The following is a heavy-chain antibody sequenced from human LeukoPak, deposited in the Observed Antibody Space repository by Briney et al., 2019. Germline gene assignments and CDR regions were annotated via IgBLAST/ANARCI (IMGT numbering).Heavy chain of an antibody. CDR1: GYTFTSYG. D-gene: IGHD6-13*01. CDR3: AIIASAADIDY. Sequence: GASVKVTCKASGYTFTSYGISWVRQTPGQGLEWMGWISAYNGNTNYAQKLQGRVTMTTDTSTSAAYIELRSLRSDDTAVYYCAIIASAADIDYWGQGTLVTVS. J-gene: IGHJ4*02. CDR2: ISAYNGNT. V-gene: IGHV1-18*01.